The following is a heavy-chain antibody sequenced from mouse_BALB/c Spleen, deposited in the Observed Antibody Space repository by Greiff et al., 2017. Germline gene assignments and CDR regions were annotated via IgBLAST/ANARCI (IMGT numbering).Heavy chain of an antibody. J-gene: IGHJ3*01. Sequence: EVQGVQSGAELVKPGASVKLSCTASGFNIKDTYMHWVKQRPEQGLEWIGRIDPANGNTKYDPKFQGKATITADTSSNTAYLQLSSLTSEDTAVYYCARGLWYPWFAYWGQGRLVTVSA. V-gene: IGHV14-3*02. CDR3: ARGLWYPWFAY. CDR1: GFNIKDTY. D-gene: IGHD2-1*01. CDR2: IDPANGNT.